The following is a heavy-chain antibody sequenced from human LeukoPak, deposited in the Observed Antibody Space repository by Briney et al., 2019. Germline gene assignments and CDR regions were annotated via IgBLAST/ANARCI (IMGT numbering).Heavy chain of an antibody. CDR3: AKVGPIDY. D-gene: IGHD3-10*01. CDR1: GFTFDDYA. J-gene: IGHJ4*02. Sequence: GGSLRLSCAASGFTFDDYAMHWVRQAPGKGLEWVSGISWNSGSIGYADSVKGRFTIFRDNAKNSLYLQMNSLRAEDTALYYCAKVGPIDYWGQGTLVTVSS. CDR2: ISWNSGSI. V-gene: IGHV3-9*01.